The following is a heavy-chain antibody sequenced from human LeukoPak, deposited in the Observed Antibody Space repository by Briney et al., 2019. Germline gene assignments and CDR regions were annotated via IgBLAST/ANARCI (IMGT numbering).Heavy chain of an antibody. D-gene: IGHD6-19*01. V-gene: IGHV3-30*03. CDR3: AREPERSSGWYSDAFDI. J-gene: IGHJ3*02. CDR1: GFTFTTYG. Sequence: GGSLRLSCAASGFTFTTYGMHWVRQPPGKGLEWVALISFDGSEKYYAESVKGRFTISRDNAKKSLYLQMNSLRAEDTAVYYCAREPERSSGWYSDAFDIWGQGTMVTVSS. CDR2: ISFDGSEK.